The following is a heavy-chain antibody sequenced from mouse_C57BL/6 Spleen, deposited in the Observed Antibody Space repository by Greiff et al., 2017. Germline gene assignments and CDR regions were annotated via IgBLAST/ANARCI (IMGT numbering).Heavy chain of an antibody. V-gene: IGHV5-4*01. CDR1: GFTFSSYA. CDR3: ARDQAITTVVAPFDY. D-gene: IGHD1-1*01. CDR2: ISDGGSYT. Sequence: EVQLQESGGGLVKPGGSLKLSCAASGFTFSSYAMSWVRQTPEKRLEWVATISDGGSYTYYPDNVKGRFTISRDNAKNNLYLQMSHLKSEDTAMYYCARDQAITTVVAPFDYWGQGTTLTVSS. J-gene: IGHJ2*01.